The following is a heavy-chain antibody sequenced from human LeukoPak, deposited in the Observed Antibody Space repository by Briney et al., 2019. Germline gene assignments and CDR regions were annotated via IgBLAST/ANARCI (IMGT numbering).Heavy chain of an antibody. J-gene: IGHJ5*02. Sequence: ASVKPSCKASGYTFTRSYMHWGRGSAGQGLEWMRIMNTSGGSTSYAQKFQGRVTMTRDMSKSTVYMELTRLRSDDTAVYYWARPLGSLKEYWWFDPWGQGTLVTVSS. CDR3: ARPLGSLKEYWWFDP. CDR2: MNTSGGST. CDR1: GYTFTRSY. D-gene: IGHD2/OR15-2a*01. V-gene: IGHV1-46*01.